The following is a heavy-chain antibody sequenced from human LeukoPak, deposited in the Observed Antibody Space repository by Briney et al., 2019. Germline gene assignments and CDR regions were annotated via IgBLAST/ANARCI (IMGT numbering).Heavy chain of an antibody. Sequence: PSETLSLTCTVSNGSISSYYWSWIRQPPGKGLEWIGYIYYSGSTIYNPSLKSRVTISVDTSKNQFSLKLNPVTAADTAVYYCARDGTNSGSYYRHFDFWGQGTLVTVSS. CDR2: IYYSGST. J-gene: IGHJ4*02. CDR1: NGSISSYY. V-gene: IGHV4-59*01. D-gene: IGHD1-26*01. CDR3: ARDGTNSGSYYRHFDF.